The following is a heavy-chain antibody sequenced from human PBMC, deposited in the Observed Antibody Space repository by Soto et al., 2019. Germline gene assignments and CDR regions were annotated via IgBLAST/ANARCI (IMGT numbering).Heavy chain of an antibody. CDR3: ARREGIAAAGTRYYYGMDV. J-gene: IGHJ6*02. CDR1: GGTFSSYA. CDR2: IIPIFGTA. V-gene: IGHV1-69*06. Sequence: SVKVSCKASGGTFSSYAISWVRQAPGQGLEWMGGIIPIFGTANYAQKFQGRVTITADKSTSTAYMELGSLRSEDTAVYYCARREGIAAAGTRYYYGMDVWGQGTTVTVSS. D-gene: IGHD6-13*01.